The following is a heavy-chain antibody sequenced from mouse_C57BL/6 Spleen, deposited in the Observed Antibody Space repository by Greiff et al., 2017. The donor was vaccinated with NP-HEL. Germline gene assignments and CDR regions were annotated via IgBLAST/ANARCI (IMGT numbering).Heavy chain of an antibody. CDR2: ISDGGSYT. CDR3: ARGDDGYYDYAMDY. J-gene: IGHJ4*01. CDR1: GFTFSSYA. Sequence: EVQWVESGGGLVKPGGSLKLSCAASGFTFSSYAMSWVRQTPEKRLEWVATISDGGSYTYYPDNVKGRFTISRDNAKNNLYLQMSHLKSEDTAMYYCARGDDGYYDYAMDYWGQGTSVTVSS. V-gene: IGHV5-4*01. D-gene: IGHD2-3*01.